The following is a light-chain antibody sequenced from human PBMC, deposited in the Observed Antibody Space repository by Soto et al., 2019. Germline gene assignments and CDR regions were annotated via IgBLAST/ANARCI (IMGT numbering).Light chain of an antibody. CDR1: SSDVGGYNY. CDR3: SSYTGSSTSLV. J-gene: IGLJ2*01. CDR2: DVS. Sequence: QSALTQPASVSGSPGQSITISCTGTSSDVGGYNYVSWYQQHPGKAPKLMIYDVSNRPSGVSNRFSGSKSGNTASLTISGLQAEDEADYYCSSYTGSSTSLVFGGGTQVTVL. V-gene: IGLV2-14*01.